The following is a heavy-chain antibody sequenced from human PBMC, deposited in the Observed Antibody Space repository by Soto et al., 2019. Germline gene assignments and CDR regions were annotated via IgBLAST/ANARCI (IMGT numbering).Heavy chain of an antibody. CDR2: IFWDDDR. D-gene: IGHD2-8*02. Sequence: SGPTLVNPTQTLTLTCSFSGFSLSTSGVAVGWVRQPPEKALEWLALIFWDDDRRYSPSLKTRLTITKDTSKNQVVLTLTNVDPVDTATYYCAHMLTGTGGHFDYWGQGTLVTVSS. CDR3: AHMLTGTGGHFDY. J-gene: IGHJ4*02. V-gene: IGHV2-5*02. CDR1: GFSLSTSGVA.